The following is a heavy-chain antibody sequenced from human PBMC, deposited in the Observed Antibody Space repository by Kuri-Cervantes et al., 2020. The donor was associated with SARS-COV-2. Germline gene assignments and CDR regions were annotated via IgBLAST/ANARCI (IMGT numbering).Heavy chain of an antibody. CDR1: GFIFEDYT. CDR2: VRSEAYGGTT. Sequence: GESLKISCTGSGFIFEDYTINWVRQAPGKGLEWVGFVRSEAYGGTTEYAASVKGRFTISRDDSTTIAYLQMNSLKTEDTAVYYCTRDSSSWYRNWFDPWGQGTLVTVSS. CDR3: TRDSSSWYRNWFDP. D-gene: IGHD6-13*01. J-gene: IGHJ5*02. V-gene: IGHV3-49*04.